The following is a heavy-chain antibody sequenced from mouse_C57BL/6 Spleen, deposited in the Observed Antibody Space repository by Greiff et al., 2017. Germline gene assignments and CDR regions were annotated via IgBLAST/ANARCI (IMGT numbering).Heavy chain of an antibody. J-gene: IGHJ4*01. CDR3: ARLKGYAMDY. D-gene: IGHD1-3*01. CDR2: IYPRAGST. V-gene: IGHV1-85*01. Sequence: VKLQESGPELVKPGASVKLSCKASGYTFTSYDINWVKQRPGPGLEWIGWIYPRAGSTKYNEKFKGKATLTVDTSSSTAYMELHSLTSEDSAVYFCARLKGYAMDYWGQGTSVTVSS. CDR1: GYTFTSYD.